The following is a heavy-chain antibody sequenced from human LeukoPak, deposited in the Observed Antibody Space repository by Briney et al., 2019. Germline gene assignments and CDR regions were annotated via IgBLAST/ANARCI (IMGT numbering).Heavy chain of an antibody. CDR3: ARSDNWRAYSSSSIY. J-gene: IGHJ4*02. D-gene: IGHD6-6*01. CDR1: GYTFTSYY. Sequence: ASVTVSCKASGYTFTSYYMHWVRQAPGQGLEWMGIINPSGGSTSYAQKFQGRVTMTRDTSTSTVYMELSSLRSEDTAVYYCARSDNWRAYSSSSIYWGQGTLVTVSS. V-gene: IGHV1-46*01. CDR2: INPSGGST.